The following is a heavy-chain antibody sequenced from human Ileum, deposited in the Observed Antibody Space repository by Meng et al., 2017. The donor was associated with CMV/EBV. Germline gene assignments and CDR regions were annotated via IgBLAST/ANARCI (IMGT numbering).Heavy chain of an antibody. CDR2: ISISSFM. J-gene: IGHJ4*02. Sequence: GGSLRLSCAASGFTFSNYMMNWVRQAPGKGLEWVSSISISSFMYYADSVKGRFTISRDNAKNSLYLQMNSLRAEDTAVYYCARVFKGGNYFDYWGQGTQVTVSS. CDR3: ARVFKGGNYFDY. V-gene: IGHV3-21*01. CDR1: GFTFSNYM. D-gene: IGHD1-26*01.